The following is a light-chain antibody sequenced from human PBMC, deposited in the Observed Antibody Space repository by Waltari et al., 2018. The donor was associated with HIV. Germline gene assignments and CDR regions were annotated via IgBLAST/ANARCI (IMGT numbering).Light chain of an antibody. V-gene: IGLV1-47*01. J-gene: IGLJ3*02. CDR3: STRDNSLSHWV. Sequence: QSVVTQPPSASGTPGQNISISCSGDISNLGGNFVYWYQQRPGTAPRLLIYRNDQRPSGVPDRFSGSKSATAASLAISGIGSEDEAVYHFSTRDNSLSHWVFGGGAKVTVL. CDR1: ISNLGGNF. CDR2: RND.